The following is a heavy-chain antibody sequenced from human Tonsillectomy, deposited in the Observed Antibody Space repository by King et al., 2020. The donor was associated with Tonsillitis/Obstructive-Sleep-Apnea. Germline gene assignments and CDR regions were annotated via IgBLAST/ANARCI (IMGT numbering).Heavy chain of an antibody. CDR3: ARGDYGDFEYYYRYCMDV. V-gene: IGHV4-59*01. CDR1: GGSISYYY. Sequence: QLQESGPGLVKPSETLSLTCTVSGGSISYYYWSWIRQPPGKGLEWVGYIYYSGSTNYNPSLKSRVTISLDTSNRQFSLKLTSVTAADTAVYYCARGDYGDFEYYYRYCMDVWGKGTTVTVSS. J-gene: IGHJ6*03. D-gene: IGHD4-17*01. CDR2: IYYSGST.